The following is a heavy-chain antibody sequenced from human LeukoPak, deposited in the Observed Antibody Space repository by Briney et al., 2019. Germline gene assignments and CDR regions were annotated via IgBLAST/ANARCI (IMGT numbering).Heavy chain of an antibody. CDR2: ISDSGGST. J-gene: IGHJ4*02. CDR1: GFTFTNAW. Sequence: GGSLRLSCAASGFTFTNAWMSWVRQAPEKGLEWVSAISDSGGSTYYADSVKGRFTISRDNSKNTLYLQMNSLRAEDTAVYYCAKDPRYWGQGTLVTVSS. V-gene: IGHV3-23*01. CDR3: AKDPRY.